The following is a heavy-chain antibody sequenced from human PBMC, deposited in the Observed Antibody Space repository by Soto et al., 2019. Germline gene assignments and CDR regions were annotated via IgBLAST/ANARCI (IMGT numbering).Heavy chain of an antibody. J-gene: IGHJ6*03. CDR3: AKEGSSSVYYYYYMDV. V-gene: IGHV3-23*01. D-gene: IGHD6-6*01. CDR1: GFTFSSYA. CDR2: ISGSGGST. Sequence: GGSLRLSCAASGFTFSSYAMSWVRQAPGKGLEWVSAISGSGGSTYYADSVKGRFTISRDNSKNTLYLQMNSLRAEDTAVYYCAKEGSSSVYYYYYMDVWGKGTTVTVSS.